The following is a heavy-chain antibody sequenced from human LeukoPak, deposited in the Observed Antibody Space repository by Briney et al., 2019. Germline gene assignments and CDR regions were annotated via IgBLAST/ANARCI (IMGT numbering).Heavy chain of an antibody. D-gene: IGHD4-17*01. CDR2: ISGSGGST. CDR1: GFTFSSYA. J-gene: IGHJ4*02. V-gene: IGHV3-23*01. CDR3: AKLNYGDYVSPLYY. Sequence: PGGSLRLSCAASGFTFSSYAMSWVRQAPGKGLEWVSAISGSGGSTYYADSVKGRFTISRDNSKNTLYLQMNSLRAEDTAVYYCAKLNYGDYVSPLYYWGQGTLVTVSS.